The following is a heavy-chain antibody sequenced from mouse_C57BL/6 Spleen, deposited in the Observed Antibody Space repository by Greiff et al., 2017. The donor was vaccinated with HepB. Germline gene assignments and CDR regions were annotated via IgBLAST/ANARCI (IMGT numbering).Heavy chain of an antibody. CDR2: ISDGGSYT. CDR3: ARDDGYCYADYFDY. D-gene: IGHD2-12*01. Sequence: EVKLVESGGGLVKPGGSLKLSCAASGFTFSSYAMSWVRQTPEKRLEWVATISDGGSYTYYPDNVKGRFTISRDNAKNNLYLQMSHLKSEDTAMYYCARDDGYCYADYFDYWGQGTTLTVSS. V-gene: IGHV5-4*01. J-gene: IGHJ2*01. CDR1: GFTFSSYA.